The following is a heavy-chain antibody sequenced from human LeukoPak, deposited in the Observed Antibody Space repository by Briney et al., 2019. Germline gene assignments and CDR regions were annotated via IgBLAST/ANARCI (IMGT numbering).Heavy chain of an antibody. V-gene: IGHV3-20*04. CDR3: ARARGIAVAGTLDYYYMDV. CDR1: GFTFDDYG. D-gene: IGHD6-19*01. Sequence: GGSLRLSCAASGFTFDDYGMSWVRQAPGKGLEWVSGINWNGGSTGYADSVKGRFTISRDNAKNSLYLQMNSLRAEDTALYYCARARGIAVAGTLDYYYMDVWGKGTTVTVSS. CDR2: INWNGGST. J-gene: IGHJ6*03.